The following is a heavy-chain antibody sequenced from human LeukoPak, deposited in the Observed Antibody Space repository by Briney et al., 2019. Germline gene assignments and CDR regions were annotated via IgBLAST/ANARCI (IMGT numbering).Heavy chain of an antibody. CDR3: ARKEGGQLVNTRRWFDP. D-gene: IGHD6-13*01. CDR1: GGSISNYY. CDR2: IYYSGTT. Sequence: SETLSLTCTVSGGSISNYYWNWIRQPPGKGLELIGYIYYSGTTNYNPSLKSRVSMSVDTSKNQFSLKVRSVTAADTAVYYCARKEGGQLVNTRRWFDPWGQGTLVTVSS. J-gene: IGHJ5*02. V-gene: IGHV4-59*12.